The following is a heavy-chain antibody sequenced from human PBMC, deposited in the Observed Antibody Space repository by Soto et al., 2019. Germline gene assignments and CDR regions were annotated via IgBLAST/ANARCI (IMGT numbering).Heavy chain of an antibody. V-gene: IGHV4-59*01. CDR2: IYYSGST. Sequence: SETLSLTCTSCRGSISSYYGSWIRQPPGKGLEWIGYIYYSGSTNYNPSLKGRVTISIDTSKKQFSLKLSSVTAADTAMYYCARWDSYYYGMDVWGQGTTVTVS. J-gene: IGHJ6*02. CDR1: RGSISSYY. CDR3: ARWDSYYYGMDV. D-gene: IGHD1-26*01.